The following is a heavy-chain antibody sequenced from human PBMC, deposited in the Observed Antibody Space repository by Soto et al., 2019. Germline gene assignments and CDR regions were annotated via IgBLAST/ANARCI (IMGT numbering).Heavy chain of an antibody. V-gene: IGHV4-34*01. CDR1: GGSFSGYY. J-gene: IGHJ5*02. D-gene: IGHD3-3*01. Sequence: SETLSLTCAVYGGSFSGYYWSWIRQPPGKGLEWIGEINHSGSTNYNPSLKSRVTISVDTSKNQFSLKLSSVTAADTAVYYCARGIRGLRFLEGFTGYWFDPWGQGTLVTVSS. CDR3: ARGIRGLRFLEGFTGYWFDP. CDR2: INHSGST.